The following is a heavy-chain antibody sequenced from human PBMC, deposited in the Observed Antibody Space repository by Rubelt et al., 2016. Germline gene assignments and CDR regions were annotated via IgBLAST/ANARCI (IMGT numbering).Heavy chain of an antibody. D-gene: IGHD4-17*01. CDR3: ARGDYGTFDS. CDR2: INPSVGST. Sequence: QVQLVQSGAEVKKPGASVKVSCKASGYTFTGYYMHWVRQAPGQGLEWMAIINPSVGSTTYEQNCQGRVTMARETSTSTVYMELTSLRSEDTAVYYCARGDYGTFDSWGQGTLVTVSS. V-gene: IGHV1-46*01. J-gene: IGHJ4*02. CDR1: GYTFTGYY.